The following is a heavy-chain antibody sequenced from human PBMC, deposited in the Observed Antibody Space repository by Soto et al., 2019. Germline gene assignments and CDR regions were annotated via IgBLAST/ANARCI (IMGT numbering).Heavy chain of an antibody. D-gene: IGHD1-26*01. CDR1: RGSMTTGDW. J-gene: IGHJ4*02. CDR3: AKNAVGGFDW. CDR2: LYYGGTT. Sequence: QLQESGPGLVKPSGTLSLTCAVSRGSMTTGDWFSWVRQSPGKGLEWIGELYYGGTTHYKPSLKSRVTISLDKSKNQFFLELSSSTAADTAVYYCAKNAVGGFDWWGQGTLVTVSS. V-gene: IGHV4-4*02.